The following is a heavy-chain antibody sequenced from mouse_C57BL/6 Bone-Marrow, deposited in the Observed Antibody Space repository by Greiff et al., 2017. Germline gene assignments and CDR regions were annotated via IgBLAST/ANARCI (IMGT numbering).Heavy chain of an antibody. D-gene: IGHD2-4*01. CDR2: ISYDGSN. CDR3: AREGDYEGVSWFAY. V-gene: IGHV3-6*01. CDR1: GYSITSGYY. J-gene: IGHJ3*01. Sequence: EVQLVESGPGLVKPSQSLSLTCSVTGYSITSGYYWNWIRQFPGNKLEWMGYISYDGSNNYNPSLKNRISITRDTSKNQFFLKLNSVTTEDTATYYCAREGDYEGVSWFAYWGQGTLVTVSA.